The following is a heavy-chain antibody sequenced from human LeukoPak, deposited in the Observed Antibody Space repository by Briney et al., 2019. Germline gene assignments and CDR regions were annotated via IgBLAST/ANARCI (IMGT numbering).Heavy chain of an antibody. CDR1: GVSFSGYY. V-gene: IGHV4-34*01. CDR3: ARGPLRYCSSTSCSQHVERGWFDP. CDR2: INHSGST. D-gene: IGHD2-2*01. J-gene: IGHJ5*02. Sequence: ASETLSLTCAVYGVSFSGYYWSWIRQPPGKGLEWIGEINHSGSTNYNPSLKSRVTISVDTSKNQFSLKLSSVTAADTAVYYCARGPLRYCSSTSCSQHVERGWFDPWGQGTLVPVSS.